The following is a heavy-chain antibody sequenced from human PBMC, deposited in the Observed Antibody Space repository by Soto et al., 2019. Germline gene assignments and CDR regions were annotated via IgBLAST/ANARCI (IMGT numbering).Heavy chain of an antibody. D-gene: IGHD3-10*01. CDR3: VRRCGHYGSGCGYYYGMDF. CDR2: IIPIVGTS. V-gene: IGHV1-69*01. J-gene: IGHJ6*02. Sequence: QVQLVQSGAEVKNPGSSVKVSCKASGGTFSSYAISWVRQAPGQGLEWMGGIIPIVGTSNYAQKFQGRVTSPGDESKSTAYMELGRLRSEDTAVYYCVRRCGHYGSGCGYYYGMDFCGQVTTVTVSS. CDR1: GGTFSSYA.